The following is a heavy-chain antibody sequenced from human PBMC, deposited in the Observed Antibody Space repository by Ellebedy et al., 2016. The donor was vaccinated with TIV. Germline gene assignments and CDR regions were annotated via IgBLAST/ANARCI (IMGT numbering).Heavy chain of an antibody. CDR2: MYHFGTT. V-gene: IGHV4-4*02. Sequence: MPSETLSLTCTVSGASVSSANWWNWIRQSPGTGLEWIGEMYHFGTTNYNPSLRGRVTISVDKSNNQFSLKLSSVTAADTAVYYCARGRRFFYYYGMDVWGQGTTVTVSS. CDR1: GASVSSANW. D-gene: IGHD3-3*01. J-gene: IGHJ6*02. CDR3: ARGRRFFYYYGMDV.